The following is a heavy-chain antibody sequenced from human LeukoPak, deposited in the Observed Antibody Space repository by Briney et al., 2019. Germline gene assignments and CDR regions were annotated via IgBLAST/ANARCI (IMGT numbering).Heavy chain of an antibody. J-gene: IGHJ5*02. Sequence: PSETLSLTCTVSGGSINGYYWSWIRQPPGKGLEFIGYIYSSGGTKYSPSLMGRVTISIDRSKQQFSLRVSSVTAADTAVYYCARSNYGYQKPFDHWGQGTLVTVPS. CDR1: GGSINGYY. CDR2: IYSSGGT. D-gene: IGHD5-24*01. V-gene: IGHV4-59*01. CDR3: ARSNYGYQKPFDH.